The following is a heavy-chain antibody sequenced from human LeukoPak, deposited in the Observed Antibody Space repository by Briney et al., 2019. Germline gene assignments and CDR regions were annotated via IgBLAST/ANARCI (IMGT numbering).Heavy chain of an antibody. V-gene: IGHV1-69*13. CDR2: IIPIFGTA. CDR1: GYTFTGYY. CDR3: ARENSIAAASA. D-gene: IGHD6-13*01. Sequence: SVKVSCKASGYTFTGYYMHWVRQAPGQGLEWMGGIIPIFGTANYAQKFQGRVTITADESTSTAYMELSSLRSEDTAVYYCARENSIAAASAWGQGTLVTVSS. J-gene: IGHJ5*02.